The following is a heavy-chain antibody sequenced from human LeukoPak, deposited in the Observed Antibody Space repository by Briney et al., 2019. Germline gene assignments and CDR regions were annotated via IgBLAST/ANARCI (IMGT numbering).Heavy chain of an antibody. Sequence: GGSLRLSCAASGFTFSTYAMSWVRQDPAKGLEWVSAISGGGSSTYYADSVKGRFTISRDISNNALYLQMNSLRAEDTAVYYCALRGVGGAFDIWGHGTMVTVSS. D-gene: IGHD3-10*01. J-gene: IGHJ3*02. CDR1: GFTFSTYA. CDR2: ISGGGSST. V-gene: IGHV3-23*01. CDR3: ALRGVGGAFDI.